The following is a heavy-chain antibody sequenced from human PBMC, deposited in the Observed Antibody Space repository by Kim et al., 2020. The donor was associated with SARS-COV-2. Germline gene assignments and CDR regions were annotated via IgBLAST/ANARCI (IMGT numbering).Heavy chain of an antibody. D-gene: IGHD2-2*01. V-gene: IGHV4-59*01. J-gene: IGHJ1*01. Sequence: SETLSLTCTVSGGSISSYYWSWIRQPPGKGLEWIGYIYYSGSTNYNPSLKSRVTISVDTSKNQFSLKLSSVTAADTAVYYCASFGYCSSTSCYADTEYFQHWGQGTLVTVSS. CDR2: IYYSGST. CDR1: GGSISSYY. CDR3: ASFGYCSSTSCYADTEYFQH.